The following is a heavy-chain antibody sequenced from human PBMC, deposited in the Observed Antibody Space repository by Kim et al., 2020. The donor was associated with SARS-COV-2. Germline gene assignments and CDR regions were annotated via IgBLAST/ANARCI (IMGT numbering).Heavy chain of an antibody. CDR1: GFTFSDYW. CDR3: ARDSGDTAMGH. V-gene: IGHV3-7*01. D-gene: IGHD5-18*01. J-gene: IGHJ4*02. Sequence: GGSLRLSCAASGFTFSDYWMTWVRQAPGEGLEWVANIKQDGSEKYYVDSVKGRFTISRDNAKNSLYLQVNSLRAEDTAVYYCARDSGDTAMGHWGRGTLVTVSS. CDR2: IKQDGSEK.